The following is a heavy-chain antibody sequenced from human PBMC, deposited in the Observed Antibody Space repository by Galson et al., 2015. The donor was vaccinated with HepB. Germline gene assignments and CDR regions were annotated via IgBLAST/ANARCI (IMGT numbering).Heavy chain of an antibody. V-gene: IGHV2-5*02. J-gene: IGHJ4*02. D-gene: IGHD4-17*01. CDR2: IYWDDDN. CDR3: ARALPSTVTVTPFDY. Sequence: PALVKPTQTLTLTCTFSGFSLSTSGVGVGWVRQPPGQALEWLALIYWDDDNRYSPFLVSRLTITKDTSKNQVVLTMTNMDPDDTATYFCARALPSTVTVTPFDYWGQGILVTVSS. CDR1: GFSLSTSGVG.